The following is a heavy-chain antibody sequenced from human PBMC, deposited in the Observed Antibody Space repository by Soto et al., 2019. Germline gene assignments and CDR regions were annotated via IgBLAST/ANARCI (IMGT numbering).Heavy chain of an antibody. CDR1: GFTFSSYA. CDR3: EKAFPQTTVTIYYYYYYMDV. D-gene: IGHD4-17*01. Sequence: EVQLLESGGGLVQPGGSLRLSCAASGFTFSSYAMSWVRQAPGKGLEWVSAISGSGGSTYYADSVRGRFTISRDNSKNTLYLQMNSLRAEDTAVYYCEKAFPQTTVTIYYYYYYMDVWGKGTTVTVSS. J-gene: IGHJ6*03. CDR2: ISGSGGST. V-gene: IGHV3-23*01.